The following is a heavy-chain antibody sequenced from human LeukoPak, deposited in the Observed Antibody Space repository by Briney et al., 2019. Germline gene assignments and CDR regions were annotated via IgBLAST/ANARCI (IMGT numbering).Heavy chain of an antibody. CDR3: ARPRSRVSWFDP. V-gene: IGHV4-39*01. D-gene: IGHD2-8*01. CDR1: GGSISSSSYY. Sequence: SETLSLTCTVSGGSISSSSYYWAWIRQPPGKELKWIGSIFYSGSTYYNPSLRGRVTISVDTSQNQFSLRLSSVTAADTAVYYCARPRSRVSWFDPWGQGTLVTVSS. CDR2: IFYSGST. J-gene: IGHJ5*02.